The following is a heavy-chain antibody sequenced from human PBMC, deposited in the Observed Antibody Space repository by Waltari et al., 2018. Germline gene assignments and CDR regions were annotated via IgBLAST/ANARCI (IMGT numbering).Heavy chain of an antibody. CDR1: GYILNSNY. V-gene: IGHV1-46*02. J-gene: IGHJ4*02. Sequence: QVQLVQSGAEVKKPGASVKISCQTSGYILNSNYIHWVRQAPGQGLQWMGVFFPSDGGTIYAQKFQGRINMTSDTSTSTVYMELTSLGSEDTAVYYCARRSLLRFLDYWGQGTLVTVSS. CDR2: FFPSDGGT. CDR3: ARRSLLRFLDY. D-gene: IGHD3-16*01.